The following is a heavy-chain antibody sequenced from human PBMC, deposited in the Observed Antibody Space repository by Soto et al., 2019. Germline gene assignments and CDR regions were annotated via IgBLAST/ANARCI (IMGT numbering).Heavy chain of an antibody. D-gene: IGHD2-21*02. CDR2: VYHSGGA. Sequence: VQLQESGPGLVKPSGTLSLTCNVSGVSISGSNWWSWVRQSPGKGLEWIGEVYHSGGANYNPSFKSRVIISGDKSKNQFSLQLSSVTAADTAIYYCATHVVETPKGRRGWFDPWGQGTLVTVSS. V-gene: IGHV4-4*02. CDR1: GVSISGSNW. CDR3: ATHVVETPKGRRGWFDP. J-gene: IGHJ5*02.